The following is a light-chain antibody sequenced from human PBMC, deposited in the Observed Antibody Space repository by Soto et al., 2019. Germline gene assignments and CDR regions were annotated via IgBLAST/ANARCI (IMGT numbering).Light chain of an antibody. V-gene: IGKV3-11*01. J-gene: IGKJ2*01. CDR3: QQRSNWPRFT. CDR1: QSVSNY. CDR2: DAS. Sequence: EIVLTQSPATLSLSPGERATLSCRASQSVSNYLAWYQQKPGQAPRLLIYDASNRATGIPARFSGRGSGTDITLTISSLEPEDFAVYYCQQRSNWPRFTFGQGTKVEIK.